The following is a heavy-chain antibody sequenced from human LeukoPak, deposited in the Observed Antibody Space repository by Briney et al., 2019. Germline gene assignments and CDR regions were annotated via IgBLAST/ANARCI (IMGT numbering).Heavy chain of an antibody. CDR3: ASRYEVLTGMLADYYYAMDV. V-gene: IGHV3-7*02. CDR2: IKEDGSEK. D-gene: IGHD3-9*01. CDR1: GFTFSNYW. Sequence: GGSLRLSCAASGFTFSNYWMTWVRQAPGTGLEWVASIKEDGSEKKHVDSVKGRFTISRDNAKNSLYLQLNSLRAEDTAVYYCASRYEVLTGMLADYYYAMDVWGQGTTVTVSS. J-gene: IGHJ6*02.